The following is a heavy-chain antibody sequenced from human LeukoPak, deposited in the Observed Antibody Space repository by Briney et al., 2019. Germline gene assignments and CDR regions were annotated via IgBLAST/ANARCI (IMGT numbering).Heavy chain of an antibody. Sequence: SQTLSLTCTVSGGSISSGDYYWSWIRQPAGKELEWIGRTYTSGSTNYNPSLQSRVTISIDTSKNQFSLNLRSVTAADTAVYYCARMVSGGFWSGYYMDYWGQGTLVTVSS. CDR2: TYTSGST. CDR3: ARMVSGGFWSGYYMDY. J-gene: IGHJ4*02. CDR1: GGSISSGDYY. V-gene: IGHV4-61*02. D-gene: IGHD3-3*01.